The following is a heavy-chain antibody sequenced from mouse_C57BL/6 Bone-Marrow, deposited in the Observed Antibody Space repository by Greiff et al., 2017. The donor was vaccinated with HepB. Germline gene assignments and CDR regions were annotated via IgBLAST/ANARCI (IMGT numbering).Heavy chain of an antibody. CDR1: GYTFTSYW. J-gene: IGHJ4*01. CDR2: IYPGSGST. D-gene: IGHD1-1*01. V-gene: IGHV1-55*01. CDR3: ARVTTVVATDAMDY. Sequence: VQLQQPGAELVKPGASVKMSCKASGYTFTSYWITWVKQRPGQGLEWIGDIYPGSGSTNYNEKFKSKATLTVDTSSSTAYMQRSSLTSEDSAVYYCARVTTVVATDAMDYWGQGTSVTVSS.